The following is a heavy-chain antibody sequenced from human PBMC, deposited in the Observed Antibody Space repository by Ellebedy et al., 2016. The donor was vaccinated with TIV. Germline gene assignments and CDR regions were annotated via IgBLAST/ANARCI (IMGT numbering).Heavy chain of an antibody. CDR3: TRGGGFSGHDNFDF. J-gene: IGHJ4*02. CDR1: GFNFRTHW. D-gene: IGHD5-12*01. CDR2: ISGDGGTT. Sequence: GGSLRLSCAASGFNFRTHWMHWVRQVPGKGLMWVSRISGDGGTTTYPDSVEGRFTISRDNAKNTVFLQMNSLRVEDTAVYYCTRGGGFSGHDNFDFWGQGILVTVAS. V-gene: IGHV3-74*01.